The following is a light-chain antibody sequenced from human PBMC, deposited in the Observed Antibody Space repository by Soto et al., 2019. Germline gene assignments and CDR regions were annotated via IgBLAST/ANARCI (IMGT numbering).Light chain of an antibody. CDR3: QQHSNYPLT. J-gene: IGKJ4*01. Sequence: IQMTQSASTLSASVGDRVTITCRASHHIDAWLAWYQQKPGKAPKVLIYKASILESGVPSRFSGSGSGTEFTLTISSLQPDDSATYYCQQHSNYPLTFGGGTKVDI. CDR2: KAS. V-gene: IGKV1-5*03. CDR1: HHIDAW.